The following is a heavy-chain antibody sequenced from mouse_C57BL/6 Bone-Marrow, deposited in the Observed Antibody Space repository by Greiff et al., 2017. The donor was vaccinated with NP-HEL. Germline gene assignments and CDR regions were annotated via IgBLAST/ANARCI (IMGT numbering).Heavy chain of an antibody. J-gene: IGHJ2*01. CDR1: GFSLTSYG. D-gene: IGHD4-1*01. V-gene: IGHV2-5*01. Sequence: VMLVDSGPGLVQPSQSLSITCTVSGFSLTSYGVHWVRQSPGKGLEWLGVIWRGGSTDYNAAFMSRLSITKDNSKSQVFFKMNSLQADDTAIYYCAKWNWDGRGFDYWGQGTTLTVSS. CDR2: IWRGGST. CDR3: AKWNWDGRGFDY.